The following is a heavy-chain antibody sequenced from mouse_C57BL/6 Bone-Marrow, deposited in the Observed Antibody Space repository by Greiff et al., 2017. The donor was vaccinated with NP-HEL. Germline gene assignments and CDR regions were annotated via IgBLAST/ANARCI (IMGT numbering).Heavy chain of an antibody. V-gene: IGHV5-16*01. CDR2: INYDGSST. J-gene: IGHJ4*01. Sequence: VKVVESEGGLVQPGSSMKLSCTASGFTFSDYYMAWVRQVPEKGLEWVANINYDGSSTYYLDSLKSRFIISRDNAKNILYLQMSSLKSEDTATYYCAREGGLRRRTYAMDYWGQGTSVTVSS. CDR1: GFTFSDYY. CDR3: AREGGLRRRTYAMDY. D-gene: IGHD2-4*01.